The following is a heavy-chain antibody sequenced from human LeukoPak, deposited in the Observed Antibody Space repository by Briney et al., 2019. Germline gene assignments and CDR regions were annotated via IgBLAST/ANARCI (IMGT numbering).Heavy chain of an antibody. V-gene: IGHV3-23*01. D-gene: IGHD2-21*01. CDR3: AKDCGPLFAAICSGLSVGAFDI. J-gene: IGHJ3*02. CDR1: GFTFSSYA. Sequence: GGSLRLSCAASGFTFSSYAMSWVRQAPGKGLEWVSAISGGGGSTYYADSVKGRFTISRDNSKNTLYLQMNSLRAEDTAVYYCAKDCGPLFAAICSGLSVGAFDIWGQGTMVTVSS. CDR2: ISGGGGST.